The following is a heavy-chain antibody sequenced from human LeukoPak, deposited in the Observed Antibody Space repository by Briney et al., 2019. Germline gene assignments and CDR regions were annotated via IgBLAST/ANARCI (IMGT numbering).Heavy chain of an antibody. CDR3: ARDPNWTRYFDY. CDR1: GGSISSYY. V-gene: IGHV4-59*01. Sequence: SETLSLTCTVSGGSISSYYWSWIRQPPGKGLEWIGYIYYSGSTNYNPSLKSRVTISVDTTKNQFSLKLSSVTAADTAVYYCARDPNWTRYFDYWGQGTLVTVSS. CDR2: IYYSGST. D-gene: IGHD1-1*01. J-gene: IGHJ4*02.